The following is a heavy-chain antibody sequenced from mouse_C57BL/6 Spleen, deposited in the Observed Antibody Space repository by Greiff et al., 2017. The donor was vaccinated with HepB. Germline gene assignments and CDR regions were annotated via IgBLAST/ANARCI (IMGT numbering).Heavy chain of an antibody. CDR3: ARGEYGNLYYFDY. J-gene: IGHJ2*01. D-gene: IGHD2-1*01. CDR2: IYPRSGNT. CDR1: GYTFTSYG. Sequence: QVQLKQSGAELARPGASVKLSCKASGYTFTSYGISWVKQRTGQGLEWIGEIYPRSGNTYYNEKFKGKATLTADKSSSTAYMELRSLTSEDSAVYFCARGEYGNLYYFDYWGQGTTLTVSS. V-gene: IGHV1-81*01.